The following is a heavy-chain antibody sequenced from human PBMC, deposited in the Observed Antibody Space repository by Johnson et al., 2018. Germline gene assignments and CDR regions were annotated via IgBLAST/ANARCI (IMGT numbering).Heavy chain of an antibody. Sequence: QVQLVESGGGVVQPGRSLRLSCAASGFTFSSYGMHWVRQAPGKGLEWVAIIWYDGSNKYYADSVTGRLTISRDNSKNTRYLQMNSLRAEDTAVYYCARDPAVGGGDAFDIWGQGTMVTFSA. CDR3: ARDPAVGGGDAFDI. D-gene: IGHD6-19*01. CDR1: GFTFSSYG. CDR2: IWYDGSNK. J-gene: IGHJ3*02. V-gene: IGHV3-33*01.